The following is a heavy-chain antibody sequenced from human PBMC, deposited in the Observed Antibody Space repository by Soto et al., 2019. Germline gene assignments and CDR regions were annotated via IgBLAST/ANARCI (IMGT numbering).Heavy chain of an antibody. D-gene: IGHD6-13*01. V-gene: IGHV3-23*01. J-gene: IGHJ6*02. CDR1: GFTFSSYA. CDR3: AKDGRIAAAGNSYYYYGMDF. CDR2: ISGSGGST. Sequence: GGSLRLSCAASGFTFSSYAMSWVRQAPGKGLEWVSAISGSGGSTYYADSVKGRFTISRDNSKNTLYLQMNSLRAEDTAVYYCAKDGRIAAAGNSYYYYGMDFWGQGPTVTVSS.